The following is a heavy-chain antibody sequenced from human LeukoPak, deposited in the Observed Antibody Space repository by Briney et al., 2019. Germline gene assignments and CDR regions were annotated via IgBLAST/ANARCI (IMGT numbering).Heavy chain of an antibody. J-gene: IGHJ3*02. Sequence: SETLSLTCAVYGGSFSGYYWSWIRQPPGKGVEWIGEINHSGSTNYNPSLTSRVTISVDTSKNQFSLKLSSVTAADTAVYYCARWHYYGSGSYYKHAFDIWGQGTMVTVSS. CDR3: ARWHYYGSGSYYKHAFDI. CDR2: INHSGST. V-gene: IGHV4-34*01. CDR1: GGSFSGYY. D-gene: IGHD3-10*01.